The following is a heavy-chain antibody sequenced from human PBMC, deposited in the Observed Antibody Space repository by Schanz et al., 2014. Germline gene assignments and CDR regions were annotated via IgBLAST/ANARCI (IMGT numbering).Heavy chain of an antibody. CDR3: ARDNRYYLFDY. Sequence: EVQLVESGGGLVQPGGSLRLSCAASGFTFSTSTMHWVRQAPGKGLEYVSSISSKGDMTFYGNSVKGRFTISRDNSKKTLYLQLGSLSAEDTAVYFCARDNRYYLFDYWGQGALVTGSS. V-gene: IGHV3-64*01. CDR1: GFTFSTST. CDR2: ISSKGDMT. D-gene: IGHD3-16*02. J-gene: IGHJ4*02.